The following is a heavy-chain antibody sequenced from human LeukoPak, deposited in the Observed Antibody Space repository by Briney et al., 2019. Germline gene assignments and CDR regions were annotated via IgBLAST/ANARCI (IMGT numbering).Heavy chain of an antibody. CDR3: ARDLYDILTGYFDAFDI. CDR1: GFTFSSFA. J-gene: IGHJ3*02. Sequence: GGSLRLSCSASGFTFSSFAMNWVRQAPGKGLEWVSYISSSSSTIYYADSVKGRFTISRDNAKNSLYLQMNSLRAEDTAVYYCARDLYDILTGYFDAFDIWGQGTMVTVSS. V-gene: IGHV3-48*01. CDR2: ISSSSSTI. D-gene: IGHD3-9*01.